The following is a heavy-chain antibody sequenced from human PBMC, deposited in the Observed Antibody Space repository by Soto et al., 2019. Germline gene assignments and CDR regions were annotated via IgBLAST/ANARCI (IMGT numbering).Heavy chain of an antibody. V-gene: IGHV4-61*01. CDR1: GGSVSSGSYY. Sequence: ETLSLTCTVSGGSVSSGSYYWSWIRQPPGKGLEWIGYIYYSGSTNYNPSLKSRVTISVDTSKNQFSLKLSSVTAADTAVYYCARGLDRYSASHYYYYYGMDVWGQGTTVTVSS. CDR2: IYYSGST. CDR3: ARGLDRYSASHYYYYYGMDV. D-gene: IGHD2-21*01. J-gene: IGHJ6*02.